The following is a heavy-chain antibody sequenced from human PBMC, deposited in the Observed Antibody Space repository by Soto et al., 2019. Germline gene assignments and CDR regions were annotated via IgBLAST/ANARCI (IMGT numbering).Heavy chain of an antibody. D-gene: IGHD3-22*01. CDR1: GFTFSSYS. CDR3: ARESYYYDSSGYYTFDI. V-gene: IGHV3-21*01. J-gene: IGHJ3*02. CDR2: ISSSSSYI. Sequence: GGSLRLSCAASGFTFSSYSMNWVRQAPGKGLEWVSSISSSSSYIYYADSVKGRFTISRDNAKNSLYLQMNSLRAEDTAVYYCARESYYYDSSGYYTFDIWGQGTMVTV.